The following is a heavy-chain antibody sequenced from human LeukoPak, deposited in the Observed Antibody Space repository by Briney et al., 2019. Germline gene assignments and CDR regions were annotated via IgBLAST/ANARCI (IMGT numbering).Heavy chain of an antibody. D-gene: IGHD6-6*01. CDR3: YADVLAARHPTYFDC. CDR2: IIPIFGTT. CDR1: GGTFSSYA. Sequence: ASVKLSCKASGGTFSSYAISWVRQAPGPGLEWMGGIIPIFGTTNYAQNFQGRVTITTEDSPSTTHMKLRSLRSAKKTVDYLYADVLAARHPTYFDCWSQGTLVTVSS. J-gene: IGHJ4*02. V-gene: IGHV1-69*05.